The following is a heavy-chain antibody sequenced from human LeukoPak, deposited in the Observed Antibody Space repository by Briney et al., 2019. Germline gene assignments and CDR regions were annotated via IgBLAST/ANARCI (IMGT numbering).Heavy chain of an antibody. Sequence: GGSLRLSCAASGFTFSSYGMHWVRQAPGKGLEWVAVIWYDGSNKYYADSVKGRFTISRDNSKNTLYLQMNSLRAEDTAVYYCARAALRGLLWFGESEPYYFDYWGQGTLVTVSP. CDR3: ARAALRGLLWFGESEPYYFDY. J-gene: IGHJ4*02. CDR2: IWYDGSNK. V-gene: IGHV3-33*01. D-gene: IGHD3-10*01. CDR1: GFTFSSYG.